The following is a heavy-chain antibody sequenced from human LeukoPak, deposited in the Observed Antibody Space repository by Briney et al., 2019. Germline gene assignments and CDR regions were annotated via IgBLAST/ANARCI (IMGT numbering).Heavy chain of an antibody. CDR2: ISSSSSYI. Sequence: PGGSLRLSCAASGFTFSSYSMNWVRQAPGKGLEWVSSISSSSSYIYYADSVKGRFTISRDNAKNSLYLQMNSLRAEDTAVYYCARGIVATIVSPFDYWGQGTLVTVSS. CDR1: GFTFSSYS. J-gene: IGHJ4*02. V-gene: IGHV3-21*01. CDR3: ARGIVATIVSPFDY. D-gene: IGHD5-12*01.